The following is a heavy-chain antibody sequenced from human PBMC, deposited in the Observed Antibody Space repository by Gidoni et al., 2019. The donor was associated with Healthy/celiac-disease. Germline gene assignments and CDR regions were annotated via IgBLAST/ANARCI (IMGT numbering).Heavy chain of an antibody. J-gene: IGHJ5*02. V-gene: IGHV4-39*01. CDR2: IYYSGST. Sequence: LQLQESGPGLVNPSETLSLTCTVSGGSISSSSYYWGWIRQPPGKGLEWIGSIYYSGSTYYNPSLKSRVTISVDTSKNQFSLKLSSVTAADTAVYYCARLVRGVIWFDPWGQGTLVTVSS. D-gene: IGHD3-10*01. CDR1: GGSISSSSYY. CDR3: ARLVRGVIWFDP.